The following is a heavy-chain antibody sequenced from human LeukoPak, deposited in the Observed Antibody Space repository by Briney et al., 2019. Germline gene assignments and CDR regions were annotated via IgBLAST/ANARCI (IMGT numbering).Heavy chain of an antibody. V-gene: IGHV3-66*01. Sequence: PGGSLRLSCAASGFIVSSNYMSWVRQAPGKGLEWVSVIYSGGSTYYADTVKGRFTISRDNSKNTLYLQMHRLRAEDTAIYYCARGWTPDAFDIWGQGTTVTVSP. CDR1: GFIVSSNY. D-gene: IGHD3/OR15-3a*01. CDR3: ARGWTPDAFDI. J-gene: IGHJ3*02. CDR2: IYSGGST.